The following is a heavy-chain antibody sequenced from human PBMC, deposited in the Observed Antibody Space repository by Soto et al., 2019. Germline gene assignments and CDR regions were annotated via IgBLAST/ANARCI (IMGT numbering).Heavy chain of an antibody. Sequence: SETLSLTCTVSGGSLSNYYCNWIRRPDGKGLEWIGRIDTSWSTNYNPSLKSRVTMSVDTPKQEFSLNLSSVTAADTALYYCARGGQDFWSGPFDYWGRGALVTVS. D-gene: IGHD3-3*01. CDR3: ARGGQDFWSGPFDY. CDR1: GGSLSNYY. J-gene: IGHJ4*02. CDR2: IDTSWST. V-gene: IGHV4-4*07.